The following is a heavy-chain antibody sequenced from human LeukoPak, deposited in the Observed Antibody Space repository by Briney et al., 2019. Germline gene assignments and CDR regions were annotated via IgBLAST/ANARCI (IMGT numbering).Heavy chain of an antibody. CDR3: ARSLTYCGGDCYSPDY. J-gene: IGHJ4*02. CDR2: ISAYNGDT. CDR1: GYTFRNYG. Sequence: GAAVKVSCKASGYTFRNYGISWVRQAPGQGLEWMGWISAYNGDTKYAQKFQGRVRITADTSTSIAYMELSSLRSEDTAVYYCARSLTYCGGDCYSPDYWGQGTLVTVSS. D-gene: IGHD2-21*02. V-gene: IGHV1-18*01.